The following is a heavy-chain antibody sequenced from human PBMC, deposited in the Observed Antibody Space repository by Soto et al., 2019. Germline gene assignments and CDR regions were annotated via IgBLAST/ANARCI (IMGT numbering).Heavy chain of an antibody. Sequence: QVQLVQSGAEVKKPGASVKVSCKASGYTFTSYGISWVRQAPGQGLEWMGWISAYNGNTNYAQKLQGRVTMTTDTSTSTAYMELRSLRSDDTAVYYCARDHERYCSGGSCYPRCWGQGTLVTVSS. D-gene: IGHD2-15*01. CDR3: ARDHERYCSGGSCYPRC. CDR2: ISAYNGNT. J-gene: IGHJ4*02. V-gene: IGHV1-18*01. CDR1: GYTFTSYG.